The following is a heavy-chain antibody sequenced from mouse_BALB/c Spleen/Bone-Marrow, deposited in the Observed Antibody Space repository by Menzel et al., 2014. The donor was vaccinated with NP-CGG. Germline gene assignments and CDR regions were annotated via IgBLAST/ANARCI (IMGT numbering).Heavy chain of an antibody. CDR1: GFNIKDTY. CDR3: XXXXXXGXYLAWFSD. D-gene: IGHD2-10*02. J-gene: IGHJ3*01. V-gene: IGHV14-3*02. Sequence: EVQLQQSGAELVKPGASVKLSCTASGFNIKDTYMHWVKQRPEQGLEWIGRIDPANGNTKYDPKFQGKATITADTSSNTAYLQLSSLTSEDTAVYYXXXXXXXGXYLAWFSDSGQETLGPDSA. CDR2: IDPANGNT.